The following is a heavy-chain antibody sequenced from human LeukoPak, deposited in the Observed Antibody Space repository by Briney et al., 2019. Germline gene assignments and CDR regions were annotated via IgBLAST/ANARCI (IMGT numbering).Heavy chain of an antibody. Sequence: GASVKVSCKASGYTSTGYYMHWMRQAPAQGLEWMVWINPNSGDTNYAQKFQGRANMTRDTSITTAYMEVSRLRSDDTAVYYCARDLAGQYCSSTTYCTFIRDTYFDYWGQGTLVTVSS. J-gene: IGHJ4*02. D-gene: IGHD2-2*02. CDR2: INPNSGDT. CDR1: GYTSTGYY. V-gene: IGHV1-2*02. CDR3: ARDLAGQYCSSTTYCTFIRDTYFDY.